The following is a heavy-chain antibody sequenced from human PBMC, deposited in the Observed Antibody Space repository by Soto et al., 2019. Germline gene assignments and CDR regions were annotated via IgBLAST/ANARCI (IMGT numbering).Heavy chain of an antibody. CDR2: ISAYNGNT. CDR1: GYTFTSYG. D-gene: IGHD2-21*02. V-gene: IGHV1-18*01. Sequence: QVQLVQSGAEVKKPGASVKVSCKASGYTFTSYGISWVRQAPGQGLEWMGWISAYNGNTNYAQKLQGRVTMTTDTSTSTAYMELRSLRSDDTAVYYCARDREWEHIVVVTLPSYFDYWGQGTLVTVSS. J-gene: IGHJ4*02. CDR3: ARDREWEHIVVVTLPSYFDY.